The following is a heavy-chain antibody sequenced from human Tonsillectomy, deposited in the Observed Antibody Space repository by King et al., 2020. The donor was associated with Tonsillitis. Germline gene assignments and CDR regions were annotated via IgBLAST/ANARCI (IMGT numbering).Heavy chain of an antibody. CDR1: GGSISSGNYY. V-gene: IGHV4-61*02. Sequence: VQLQESGPGLVKPSQTLSLTCTVSGGSISSGNYYWNWIRQPAGKGLEWIGRIYTSGSTNYHPSLKSRVTISIDTSKNQFSLKLTSVTAADSAVYYCASEHIASRGWYWGQGTLVAVSS. J-gene: IGHJ4*02. CDR2: IYTSGST. CDR3: ASEHIASRGWY. D-gene: IGHD6-6*01.